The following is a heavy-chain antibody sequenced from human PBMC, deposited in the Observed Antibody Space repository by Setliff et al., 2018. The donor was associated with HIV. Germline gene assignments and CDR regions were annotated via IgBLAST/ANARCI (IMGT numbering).Heavy chain of an antibody. Sequence: SETLSLTCAVSGGSISSNKWWSWVRQPPGKGLEWIGEIYYSGDTQYNPSFKTRVIMSVDTSKNQFSLRLISVTAADTAVYYCARMEATRPPRGLDYWGPGTLVTVSS. CDR2: IYYSGDT. V-gene: IGHV4-4*02. CDR1: GGSISSNKW. J-gene: IGHJ4*02. CDR3: ARMEATRPPRGLDY. D-gene: IGHD6-6*01.